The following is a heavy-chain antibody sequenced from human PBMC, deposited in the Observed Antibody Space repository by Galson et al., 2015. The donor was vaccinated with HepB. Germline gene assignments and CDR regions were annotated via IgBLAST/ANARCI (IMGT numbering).Heavy chain of an antibody. CDR3: ARGGPLGELSTLDS. D-gene: IGHD3-16*02. Sequence: SVKVSCKASGYSFSNYGVTWLRQAPGRGLEWMGWVSPYNGKTRYAKNLQGRLTLTTDTSTGTAYMDLRTLRSDDTAIFYCARGGPLGELSTLDSWGQGTLVTVSS. V-gene: IGHV1-18*01. J-gene: IGHJ4*02. CDR1: GYSFSNYG. CDR2: VSPYNGKT.